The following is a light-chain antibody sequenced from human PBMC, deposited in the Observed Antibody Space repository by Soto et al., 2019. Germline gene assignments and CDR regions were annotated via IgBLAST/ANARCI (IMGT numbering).Light chain of an antibody. CDR1: QSVGTY. J-gene: IGKJ1*01. Sequence: ILMTPSPSSLSAAVGGRATITCRASQSVGTYLHWYQQKAGRAPKLLIYAASNLQSGVPSRFSGSGSGTDFTLTMSSLQPEDVATYYCQQGYSPPWTFGQGTKVDIK. V-gene: IGKV1-39*01. CDR3: QQGYSPPWT. CDR2: AAS.